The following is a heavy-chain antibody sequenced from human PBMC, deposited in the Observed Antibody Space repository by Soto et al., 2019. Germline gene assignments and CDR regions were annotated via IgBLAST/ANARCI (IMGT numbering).Heavy chain of an antibody. V-gene: IGHV1-2*02. CDR3: AKDEGGIFDS. J-gene: IGHJ4*01. Sequence: GASVKVSCKTSGYTFAAYYIHWVRQAPGQGLEWMGFIFPNSGGSTTSAQHFEGRVTTTRDSSISTAYLELSGLTPDDTAVYYCAKDEGGIFDSWGQGTLVTVSS. CDR2: IFPNSGGST. D-gene: IGHD3-16*01. CDR1: GYTFAAYY.